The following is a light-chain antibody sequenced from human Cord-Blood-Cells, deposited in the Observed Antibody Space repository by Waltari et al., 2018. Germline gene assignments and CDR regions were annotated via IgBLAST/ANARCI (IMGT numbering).Light chain of an antibody. CDR2: EGS. CDR3: CSYAGSSTWV. Sequence: QSALPQPASVSGSPGQSITISCTVTRSDVGSYNLASWYQQHPGKAPKLMIYEGSKRPSGVSNRFSGSKSGNTASLTISGLQAEDEADYYCCSYAGSSTWVFGGGTKLTVL. J-gene: IGLJ3*02. CDR1: RSDVGSYNL. V-gene: IGLV2-23*01.